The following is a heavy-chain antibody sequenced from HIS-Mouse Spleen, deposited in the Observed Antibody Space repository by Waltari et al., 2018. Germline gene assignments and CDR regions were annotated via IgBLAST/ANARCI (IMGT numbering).Heavy chain of an antibody. J-gene: IGHJ2*01. CDR3: ARAKVRGVIKDWYFDL. V-gene: IGHV4-31*03. D-gene: IGHD3-10*01. CDR1: GGSISSGGYY. Sequence: QVQLQESGPGLVKPSQTLSLTCTVSGGSISSGGYYWSWIRQHPGKGLEWIGYIYYSGGTYYNPSLKSRVTISVDTSKNQFSLKLSSVTAADTAVYYCARAKVRGVIKDWYFDLWGRGTLVTVSS. CDR2: IYYSGGT.